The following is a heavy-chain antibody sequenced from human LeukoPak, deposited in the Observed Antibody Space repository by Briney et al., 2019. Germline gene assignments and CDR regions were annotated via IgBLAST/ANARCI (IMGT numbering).Heavy chain of an antibody. V-gene: IGHV4-59*01. D-gene: IGHD5-18*01. CDR1: GGSISSYN. CDR2: IYYSGST. CDR3: ARGLDTTYFDY. J-gene: IGHJ4*02. Sequence: SETLSLTCTVSGGSISSYNWSWIRQPPGKGLEWIGYIYYSGSTNYNPSLKSRVTISVDTSKNQFSLKLSSVTAADTAVYYCARGLDTTYFDYWGQGTLVTVSS.